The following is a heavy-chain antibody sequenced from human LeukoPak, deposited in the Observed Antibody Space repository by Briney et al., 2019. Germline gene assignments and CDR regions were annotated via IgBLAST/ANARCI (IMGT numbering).Heavy chain of an antibody. D-gene: IGHD6-6*01. Sequence: GSLRLSCAASGFTFSSYSMNWVRQAPGKGLEWVSSISSSSSYIYYADSVKGRFTISRDNAKNSLYLQMNSLRAEDTAVYYCASDSSSLLGYWGQGTLVTVSS. CDR2: ISSSSSYI. J-gene: IGHJ4*02. CDR1: GFTFSSYS. V-gene: IGHV3-21*01. CDR3: ASDSSSLLGY.